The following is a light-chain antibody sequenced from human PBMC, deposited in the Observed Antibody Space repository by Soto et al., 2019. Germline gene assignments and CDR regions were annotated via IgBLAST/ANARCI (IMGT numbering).Light chain of an antibody. J-gene: IGKJ1*01. CDR3: QKDYSAPLT. V-gene: IGKV1-27*01. Sequence: DIQMTQSPSSLSASVGDRVTITCRASHGISNYLAWYQQKPGKVPKLLIYAASTLQSGVPARFSGSGSGTDFTLTISSLQPEDVATYYCQKDYSAPLTFAQGTNLEIK. CDR2: AAS. CDR1: HGISNY.